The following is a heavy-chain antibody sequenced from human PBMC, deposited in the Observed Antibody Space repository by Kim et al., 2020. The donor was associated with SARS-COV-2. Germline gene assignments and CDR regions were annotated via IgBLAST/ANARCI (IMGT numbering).Heavy chain of an antibody. J-gene: IGHJ3*01. Sequence: GGSLRLSCVASGFTFRSYWMSWVRQAPGKGLEWVANINQVGSEKYYVDSVKGRFTISRDNAKNSLYLQINTLRAEDTAVYYCARDGFFAFDLWGQGTVVT. V-gene: IGHV3-7*03. CDR3: ARDGFFAFDL. CDR1: GFTFRSYW. CDR2: INQVGSEK. D-gene: IGHD2-2*03.